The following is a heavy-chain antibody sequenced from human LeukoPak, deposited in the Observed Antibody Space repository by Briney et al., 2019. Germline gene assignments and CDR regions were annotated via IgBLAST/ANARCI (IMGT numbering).Heavy chain of an antibody. CDR3: TTDGAGYYYGSGY. J-gene: IGHJ4*02. Sequence: PGGSLRLSCAASGFTFSNAWMSWVRQAPGKGLEWVGRIKSKTDGGTTDYAAPVRGRITISRDDSKNTLYLQMNSLKTGDTAVYYCTTDGAGYYYGSGYWGQGTLVTVSS. D-gene: IGHD3-10*01. V-gene: IGHV3-15*01. CDR1: GFTFSNAW. CDR2: IKSKTDGGTT.